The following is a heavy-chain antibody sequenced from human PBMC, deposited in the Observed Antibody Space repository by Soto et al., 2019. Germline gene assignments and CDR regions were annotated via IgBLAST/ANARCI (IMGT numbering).Heavy chain of an antibody. J-gene: IGHJ6*02. Sequence: GASVKVSCKVSGYTLTELSMHWVRQAPGKGLEWMGGFDPEDGETIYAQKFQGRVTMTEDTSTDTAYMELSSLRSEDTAVYYCAGSPGTPQGDYYYGMDVWGQGTTVTVS. D-gene: IGHD1-1*01. CDR1: GYTLTELS. CDR3: AGSPGTPQGDYYYGMDV. CDR2: FDPEDGET. V-gene: IGHV1-24*01.